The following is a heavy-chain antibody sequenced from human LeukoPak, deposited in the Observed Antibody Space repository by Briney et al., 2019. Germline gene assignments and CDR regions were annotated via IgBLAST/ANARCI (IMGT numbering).Heavy chain of an antibody. CDR3: ARRGLYSSSWRQYFQH. J-gene: IGHJ1*01. CDR1: GGSFSGYY. V-gene: IGHV4-34*01. CDR2: INHSGSI. Sequence: PSETLSLTCAVYGGSFSGYYWSWIRQPPGKGLEWIGEINHSGSINYNPSLKSRVTISVDTSKNQFSLKLSSVTAADTAVYYCARRGLYSSSWRQYFQHWGQGTLVTVSS. D-gene: IGHD6-13*01.